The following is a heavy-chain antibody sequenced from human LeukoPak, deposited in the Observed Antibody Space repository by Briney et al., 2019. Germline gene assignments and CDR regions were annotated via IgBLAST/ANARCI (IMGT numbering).Heavy chain of an antibody. Sequence: ASVKVSCKASGYTFTGYYMHWVGQAPGEGFEGMGWINPNSGGTNHAQKFQGRVTINRDTSISTDYMELSGLRSDDTAVYYCARHLNPISYFDYWGQGTLVTVSS. V-gene: IGHV1-2*02. CDR2: INPNSGGT. J-gene: IGHJ4*02. CDR1: GYTFTGYY. CDR3: ARHLNPISYFDY.